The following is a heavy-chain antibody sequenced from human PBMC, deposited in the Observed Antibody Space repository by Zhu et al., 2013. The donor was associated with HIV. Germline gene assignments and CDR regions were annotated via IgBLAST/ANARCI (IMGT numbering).Heavy chain of an antibody. CDR2: IYHSGST. J-gene: IGHJ6*03. Sequence: QVHLQESGPGLVKPSETLSLTCTVSGGSITNFYWSWIRQPPGKGLEWIAYIYHSGSTNYNPSLRSRVTISVDTSNNKFSLKLSSMTAADTAVYYCARHGSSSWSTYYYYYYMDVWGKGTTVTVSS. V-gene: IGHV4-59*08. CDR1: GGSITNFY. CDR3: ARHGSSSWSTYYYYYYMDV. D-gene: IGHD6-13*01.